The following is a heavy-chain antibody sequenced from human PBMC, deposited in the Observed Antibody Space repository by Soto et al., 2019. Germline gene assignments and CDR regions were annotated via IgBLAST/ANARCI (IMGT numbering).Heavy chain of an antibody. CDR1: GFSLSTSGMC. V-gene: IGHV2-70*11. Sequence: SGPTLVNPTQTLTLTCTFSGFSLSTSGMCVSWIRQPPGKALEWLARIDWDDDKYYSTSLKTRLTISKDTSKNQVVLTMTNMDPVDTATYYCARSTYYYDSSGYGFYYFDYWGQGTLVTVSS. D-gene: IGHD3-22*01. CDR3: ARSTYYYDSSGYGFYYFDY. CDR2: IDWDDDK. J-gene: IGHJ4*02.